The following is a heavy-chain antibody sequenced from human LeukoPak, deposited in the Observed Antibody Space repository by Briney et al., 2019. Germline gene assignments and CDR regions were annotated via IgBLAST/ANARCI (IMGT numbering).Heavy chain of an antibody. CDR2: INHSGST. Sequence: SETLSLTCAVDGGSLSGYYWSWIRQPPGKGLEWIGEINHSGSTNYNPSLKSRVTISVDTSKNQFSLKLSSVTAADTAVYYCARGHFRFSPWGQGTLVTVSS. CDR3: ARGHFRFSP. J-gene: IGHJ5*02. D-gene: IGHD2/OR15-2a*01. CDR1: GGSLSGYY. V-gene: IGHV4-34*01.